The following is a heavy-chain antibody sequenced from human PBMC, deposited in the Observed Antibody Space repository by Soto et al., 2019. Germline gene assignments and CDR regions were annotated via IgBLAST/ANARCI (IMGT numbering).Heavy chain of an antibody. V-gene: IGHV4-59*01. J-gene: IGHJ2*01. D-gene: IGHD5-12*01. CDR3: ARAQYSGYDFWYFDL. CDR2: SYYSGIV. Sequence: ETLSLTCTVSGGSMSSYYWNWIRQPPGKGLEWIGYSYYSGIVNYNPSLKSRVTISVDTSRNQFSLKLSSVTAADTAVFYCARAQYSGYDFWYFDLWGRGTLVTVSS. CDR1: GGSMSSYY.